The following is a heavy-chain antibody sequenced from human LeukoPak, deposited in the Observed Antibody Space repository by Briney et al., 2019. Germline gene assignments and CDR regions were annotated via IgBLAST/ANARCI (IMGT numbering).Heavy chain of an antibody. CDR2: ISYAGSNK. V-gene: IGHV3-30*04. CDR1: GFAFSSYA. Sequence: GGSLRLSSAASGFAFSSYAMHWVRQAPGKGLEWVAVISYAGSNKFYADSVKGRFTISRDNSKDTLYLQMNSLRAEDTAVYYCAKDSLDIVVVPAATGGFPPYYYYYMDVWGKGTTVTISS. J-gene: IGHJ6*03. D-gene: IGHD2-2*01. CDR3: AKDSLDIVVVPAATGGFPPYYYYYMDV.